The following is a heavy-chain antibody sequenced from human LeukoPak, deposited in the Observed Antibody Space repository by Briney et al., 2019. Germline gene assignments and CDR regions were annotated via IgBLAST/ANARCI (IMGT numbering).Heavy chain of an antibody. CDR2: ISSTSSYI. D-gene: IGHD3-22*01. V-gene: IGHV3-21*01. J-gene: IGHJ4*02. CDR1: GFTFSSYS. Sequence: GGSLRLSCAASGFTFSSYSMDWVRQAPGKGLEWVSSISSTSSYIYYADSVKGRFTISRDNAKNSLFLQMNSLRAEDTAVYYCARELMGLTMIVVVNPIDYWGQGTLVTVSS. CDR3: ARELMGLTMIVVVNPIDY.